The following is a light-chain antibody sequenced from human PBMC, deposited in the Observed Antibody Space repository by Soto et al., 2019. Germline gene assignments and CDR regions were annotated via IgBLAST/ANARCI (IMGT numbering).Light chain of an antibody. J-gene: IGKJ1*01. CDR2: DVS. CDR3: QQYNSYSWT. CDR1: QSISSW. Sequence: DIQMTQSPSTLSASVGDRVTITCRASQSISSWLAWYQQKPGKAPKLLIYDVSSLESGVPSRFSGSGPGTEFTLSISSLQPDDFATYYCQQYNSYSWTFGQGTKVEIK. V-gene: IGKV1-5*01.